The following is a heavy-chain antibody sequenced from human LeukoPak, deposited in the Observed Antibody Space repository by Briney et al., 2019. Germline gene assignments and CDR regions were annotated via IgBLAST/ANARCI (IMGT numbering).Heavy chain of an antibody. CDR3: ARGPDILTGSTLFPDY. CDR2: INHSGST. J-gene: IGHJ4*02. CDR1: GGSFSGYY. D-gene: IGHD3-9*01. V-gene: IGHV4-34*01. Sequence: SETLSLTCAVYGGSFSGYYWSWIRQPPGKGLEWIGEINHSGSTNYNPSLKSRVTISVDTSKNQFSLKLCSVTAADTAVYYCARGPDILTGSTLFPDYWGQGTLVTVSS.